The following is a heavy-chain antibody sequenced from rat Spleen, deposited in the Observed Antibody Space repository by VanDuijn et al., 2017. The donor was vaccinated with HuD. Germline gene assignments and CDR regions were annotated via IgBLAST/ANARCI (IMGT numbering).Heavy chain of an antibody. Sequence: EVQLVESGGGLVQPGRSLKLSCAASGFTFSDFNMAWVRQAPTKGLEWVATLSYDATAPYYRDSVKGRFTISRDNAKTTLYLQMDSLRSEDTATYYCAIHNVTTGDYFDYWGQGVMVTVSS. CDR1: GFTFSDFN. D-gene: IGHD1-10*01. CDR2: LSYDATAP. CDR3: AIHNVTTGDYFDY. V-gene: IGHV5S10*01. J-gene: IGHJ2*01.